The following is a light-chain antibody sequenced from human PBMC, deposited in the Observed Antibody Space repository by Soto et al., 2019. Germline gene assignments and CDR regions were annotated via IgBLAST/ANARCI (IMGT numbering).Light chain of an antibody. V-gene: IGLV1-44*01. CDR3: SSFEASNNLL. CDR1: SSNIGTNT. CDR2: SNN. J-gene: IGLJ2*01. Sequence: QSVLTQPPSASGTPGQRVTISCSGSSSNIGTNTVNWYQQLPGTAPKLLISSNNQRPSGVPDRFSGSKSGTSASLAITGLQSEDEADYYCSSFEASNNLLFGGGTKLTVL.